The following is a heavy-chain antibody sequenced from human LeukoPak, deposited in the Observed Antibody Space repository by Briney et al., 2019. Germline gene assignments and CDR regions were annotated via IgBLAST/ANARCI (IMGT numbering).Heavy chain of an antibody. D-gene: IGHD3-16*01. CDR1: GFTFSSHW. CDR2: INGDGSRI. Sequence: GGSLRLSCVASGFTFSSHWMHWVRQVPGKGLMWVSRINGDGSRIHYGDSVKGGFTISRDNAKNTLYLQMTSLRGDDTAIYFCARDALGGRTKFDSWARGSLVTVSS. J-gene: IGHJ4*01. CDR3: ARDALGGRTKFDS. V-gene: IGHV3-74*01.